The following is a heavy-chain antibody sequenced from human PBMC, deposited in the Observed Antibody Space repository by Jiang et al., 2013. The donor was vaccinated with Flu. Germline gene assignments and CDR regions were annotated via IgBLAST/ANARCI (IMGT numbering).Heavy chain of an antibody. V-gene: IGHV4-59*01. CDR2: ISYSGST. D-gene: IGHD3-22*01. J-gene: IGHJ6*01. CDR1: GASISSYY. Sequence: GLVKPSETLSLTCTVSGASISSYYWSWIRQPPGKGLEWIGYISYSGSTNYNPSFESRVTISEDTSKNQFSLKLTSLTAADTAVYYCARDRMTYDSSGYYYNYYGMDVWGPRDHGHRLL. CDR3: ARDRMTYDSSGYYYNYYGMDV.